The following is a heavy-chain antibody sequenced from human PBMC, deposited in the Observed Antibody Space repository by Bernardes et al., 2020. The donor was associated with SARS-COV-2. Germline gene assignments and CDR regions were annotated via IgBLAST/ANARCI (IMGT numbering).Heavy chain of an antibody. V-gene: IGHV3-7*01. CDR1: GFTFSSYW. CDR2: IKQDGSEK. D-gene: IGHD4-17*01. CDR3: ARDSGDYVSYYYYGMDV. Sequence: GGSLRLSCAASGFTFSSYWMSWVRQAPGKGLEWVANIKQDGSEKYYVDPVKGRFTISRDNAKNSLYLQMNSLRAEDTAVYYCARDSGDYVSYYYYGMDVWGQGTTVTVSS. J-gene: IGHJ6*02.